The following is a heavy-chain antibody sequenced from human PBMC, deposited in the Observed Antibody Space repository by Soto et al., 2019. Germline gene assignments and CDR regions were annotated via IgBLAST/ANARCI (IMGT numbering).Heavy chain of an antibody. V-gene: IGHV4-39*01. CDR2: IYYSGST. J-gene: IGHJ4*02. CDR3: ARVPLGEVFDY. D-gene: IGHD3-10*01. CDR1: GGSISSSSYY. Sequence: SETLSLTCTVSGGSISSSSYYWGWIRQPPGKGLEWIGSIYYSGSTYYNPSLKSRVTISVDTSKNQFSLKLSSVTAADTAVYYCARVPLGEVFDYWGQGTLVTVSS.